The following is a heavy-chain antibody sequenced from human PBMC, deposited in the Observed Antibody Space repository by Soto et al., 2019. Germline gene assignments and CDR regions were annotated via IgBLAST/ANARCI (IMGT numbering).Heavy chain of an antibody. J-gene: IGHJ4*02. Sequence: PGESLKISCRGAWYSFTSNGGGWVRQMPGKGLEWMGIINPADSDIKYSPSFQGQVTISADKSIGTAYLQWSSLKASDTAMYYCARHQRDDASRKIDCWGQGTLVTVSS. CDR3: ARHQRDDASRKIDC. D-gene: IGHD3-16*01. CDR1: WYSFTSNG. V-gene: IGHV5-51*01. CDR2: INPADSDI.